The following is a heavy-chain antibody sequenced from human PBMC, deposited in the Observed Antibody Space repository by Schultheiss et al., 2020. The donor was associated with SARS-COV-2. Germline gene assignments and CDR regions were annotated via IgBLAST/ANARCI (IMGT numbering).Heavy chain of an antibody. Sequence: VKVSCKASGYTFTGYYMHWVRQAPGQGLEWMGRINPNSGGTNYAQKLQGRVTMTRDTSISTAYMELSSLTSDDTAIYFCARSTAWSDNWFDPWGQGTLVTVSS. CDR1: GYTFTGYY. CDR2: INPNSGGT. D-gene: IGHD2-8*02. J-gene: IGHJ5*02. CDR3: ARSTAWSDNWFDP. V-gene: IGHV1-2*06.